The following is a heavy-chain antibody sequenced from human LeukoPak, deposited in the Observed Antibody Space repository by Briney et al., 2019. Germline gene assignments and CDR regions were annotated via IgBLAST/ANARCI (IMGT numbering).Heavy chain of an antibody. CDR2: ISYDGSNK. CDR3: ARARYSSAIYYYYGMDV. CDR1: GFTFSSYA. J-gene: IGHJ6*02. V-gene: IGHV3-30-3*01. Sequence: GRSLRLSCAASGFTFSSYAMHWVRQAPGKGLEWVAVISYDGSNKYYADSVKGRFTISRDNSKNTLYLQMNSPRAEDTAVYYCARARYSSAIYYYYGMDVWGQGTTVTVSS. D-gene: IGHD6-25*01.